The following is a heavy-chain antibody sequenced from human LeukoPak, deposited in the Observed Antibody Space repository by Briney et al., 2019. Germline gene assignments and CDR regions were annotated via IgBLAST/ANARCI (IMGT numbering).Heavy chain of an antibody. J-gene: IGHJ6*03. CDR3: ARDLNSMVRGVIQTPYYYYYMDV. V-gene: IGHV3-7*01. CDR1: GFTFSSYS. Sequence: PGGSLRLSCAASGFTFSSYSMNWVRQAPGKGLEWVANIKQDGSEKYYVDSVKGRFTISRDNAKNSLYLQMNSLRAEDTAVYYCARDLNSMVRGVIQTPYYYYYMDVWGEGTTVTVSS. D-gene: IGHD3-10*01. CDR2: IKQDGSEK.